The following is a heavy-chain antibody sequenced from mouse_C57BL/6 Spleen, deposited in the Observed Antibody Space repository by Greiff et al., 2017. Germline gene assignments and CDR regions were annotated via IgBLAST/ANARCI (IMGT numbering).Heavy chain of an antibody. CDR2: ISSGGSYT. CDR3: ARLSTMVTTGAMDY. J-gene: IGHJ4*01. CDR1: GFTFSSYG. Sequence: EVQRVESGGDLVKPGGSLKLSCAASGFTFSSYGMSWVRQTPDKRLEWVATISSGGSYTYYPDSVKGRFTISRDNAKNTLYLQMSSLKSEDTAMYYCARLSTMVTTGAMDYWGQGTSVTVSS. V-gene: IGHV5-6*01. D-gene: IGHD2-2*01.